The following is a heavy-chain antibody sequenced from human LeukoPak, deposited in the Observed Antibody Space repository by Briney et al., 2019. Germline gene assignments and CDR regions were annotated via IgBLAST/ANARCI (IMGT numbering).Heavy chain of an antibody. J-gene: IGHJ4*02. Sequence: ASVKVSCKASGYTFTGYYMHWLRQAPGQGLEWMGWINPNSGGTNYAQKFQGRVTMTRDTSISTAYMELSRLRSDDTAVYYCARVLYGYDSSGYPFDYWGRGTLVTVSS. V-gene: IGHV1-2*02. D-gene: IGHD3-22*01. CDR2: INPNSGGT. CDR1: GYTFTGYY. CDR3: ARVLYGYDSSGYPFDY.